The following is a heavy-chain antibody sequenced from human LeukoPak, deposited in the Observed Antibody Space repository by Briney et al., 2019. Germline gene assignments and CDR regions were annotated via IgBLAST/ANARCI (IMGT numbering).Heavy chain of an antibody. CDR3: ARNPLGGDDYDRGYRFDN. CDR1: GFTFSSYG. V-gene: IGHV3-30*02. CDR2: IRYDGSNK. J-gene: IGHJ4*02. D-gene: IGHD3-22*01. Sequence: PGGSLRLSCAASGFTFSSYGMHWVRQAPGKGLEWVAFIRYDGSNKYYADSVKGRFTISRDNSKNTLYLQMNSLRADDTAMYYCARNPLGGDDYDRGYRFDNWGQGTLVTVSS.